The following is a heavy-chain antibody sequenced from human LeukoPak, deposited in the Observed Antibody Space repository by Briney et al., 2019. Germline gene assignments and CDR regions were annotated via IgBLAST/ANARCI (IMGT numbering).Heavy chain of an antibody. CDR1: GFTFSSYA. CDR3: ARAPRDCADECYTGYCDN. CDR2: ISGSGGST. J-gene: IGHJ4*02. V-gene: IGHV3-23*01. D-gene: IGHD2-21*01. Sequence: GGSLRLSCAASGFTFSSYAMSWVRQAPGKGLEWVSAISGSGGSTYYADSVKSRFTISRDNSKNTLYLQMNSLRDEDTALYYCARAPRDCADECYTGYCDNWGQGTLVTVSS.